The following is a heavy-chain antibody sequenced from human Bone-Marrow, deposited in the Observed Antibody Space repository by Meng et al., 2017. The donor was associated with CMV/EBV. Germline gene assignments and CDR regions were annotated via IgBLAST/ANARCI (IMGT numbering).Heavy chain of an antibody. J-gene: IGHJ6*02. CDR1: GFTFSSYA. D-gene: IGHD3-9*01. CDR3: ASGLRYFDWLFYIPDYYYYYGMDV. V-gene: IGHV3-30*04. CDR2: ISYDGSNK. Sequence: LSLTCAASGFTFSSYAMHWVRQAPGKGLEWVAVISYDGSNKYYADSVKGRFTISRDNSKNTLYLQMNSLRAEDTAVYYCASGLRYFDWLFYIPDYYYYYGMDVWGQGTTVTVSS.